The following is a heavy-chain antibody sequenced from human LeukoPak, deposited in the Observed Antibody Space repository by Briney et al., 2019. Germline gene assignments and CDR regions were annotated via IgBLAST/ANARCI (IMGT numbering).Heavy chain of an antibody. D-gene: IGHD2/OR15-2a*01. CDR3: ARDSGLGGRHGVYYYSPPYGMDV. Sequence: GGSLRLSCAASGFTFSSYGMHWVRQAPGKGLEWVAVIWYDGSNKYYADSVKGRFTISRDNSKNTLYLQMNSLRAEDTAVYYCARDSGLGGRHGVYYYSPPYGMDVWGQGTTVTVSS. V-gene: IGHV3-33*01. CDR1: GFTFSSYG. J-gene: IGHJ6*02. CDR2: IWYDGSNK.